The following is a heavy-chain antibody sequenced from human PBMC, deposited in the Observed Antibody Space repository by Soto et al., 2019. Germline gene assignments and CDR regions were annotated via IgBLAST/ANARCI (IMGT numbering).Heavy chain of an antibody. CDR3: GRAGRSIAVALSDS. D-gene: IGHD6-19*01. CDR1: GFTFTSYG. V-gene: IGHV1-18*01. J-gene: IGHJ4*02. Sequence: QVQLVQSGAEVKKPGASVKVSCKASGFTFTSYGFSWVRQAPGEGLEWMGWVSAYNGYTTYAQKLQGRVTMTTDTSTNTAYMELRSLRSGDTAVYYCGRAGRSIAVALSDSWGQGTLVTVSS. CDR2: VSAYNGYT.